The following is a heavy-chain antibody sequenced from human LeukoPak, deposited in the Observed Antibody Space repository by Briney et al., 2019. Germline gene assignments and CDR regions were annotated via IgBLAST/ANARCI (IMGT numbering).Heavy chain of an antibody. CDR2: IYPGDSDT. Sequence: GEPLKISCKGSGYSFTSYWIGWVRQMPGKGLEWMGIIYPGDSDTRYSPSFQGQVTISADKSISTAYLQWSSLKASDTAMYYCARQGRLRYFDWLLSDPHDAFDIWGQGTMVTVSS. V-gene: IGHV5-51*01. D-gene: IGHD3-9*01. CDR3: ARQGRLRYFDWLLSDPHDAFDI. CDR1: GYSFTSYW. J-gene: IGHJ3*02.